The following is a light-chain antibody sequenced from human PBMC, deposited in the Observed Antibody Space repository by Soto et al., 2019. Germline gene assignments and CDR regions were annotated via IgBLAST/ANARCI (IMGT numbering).Light chain of an antibody. CDR2: DAS. CDR1: QSVSSN. CDR3: QQYNNWPPRT. J-gene: IGKJ2*01. Sequence: IVMTQSPATLSVSPGERATLSCRASQSVSSNLAWYQQKPGQAPRLLIYDASTRATGIPARFSGSGSGTEFTLTISSLQSEDFAVYYCQQYNNWPPRTFGQGTKLEIK. V-gene: IGKV3-15*01.